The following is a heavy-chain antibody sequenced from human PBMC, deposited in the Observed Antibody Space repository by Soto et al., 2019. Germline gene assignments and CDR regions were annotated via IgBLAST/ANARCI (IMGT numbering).Heavy chain of an antibody. CDR1: GCTFSSYA. CDR2: IIPIFGTA. V-gene: IGHV1-69*13. J-gene: IGHJ6*02. Sequence: AVKVSCKASGCTFSSYAISWVRQAPGQGLEWMGGIIPIFGTANYAQKFQGRVTITADESTSTAYMELSSLRSEDTAVYYCARISQWLVPSYYYYGMDVWGQGTTVTAP. D-gene: IGHD6-19*01. CDR3: ARISQWLVPSYYYYGMDV.